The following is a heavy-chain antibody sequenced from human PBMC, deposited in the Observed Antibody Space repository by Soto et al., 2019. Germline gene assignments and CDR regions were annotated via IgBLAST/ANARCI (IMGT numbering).Heavy chain of an antibody. J-gene: IGHJ4*02. CDR1: GFTFCDYA. Sequence: GGSLRLSCTGSGFTFCDYAMSWFRQAPGKGLEWVGFIRSKPYGVTAEYAASVKGRSTISRDDSKSIAYLQMNSLTTEDTAAYYCARGIWEMATIRPENYWGQGT. CDR3: ARGIWEMATIRPENY. V-gene: IGHV3-49*03. CDR2: IRSKPYGVTA. D-gene: IGHD5-12*01.